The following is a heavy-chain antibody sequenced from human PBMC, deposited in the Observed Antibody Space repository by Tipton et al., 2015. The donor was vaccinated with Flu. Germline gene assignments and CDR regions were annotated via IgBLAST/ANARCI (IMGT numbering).Heavy chain of an antibody. CDR2: ISYDGSNK. J-gene: IGHJ4*02. Sequence: QVQLVQSGGVVVQPGRSLRLSCAASGFTFSSYAMHWVRQAPGKGLEWVAVISYDGSNKYYADSVKGRFTISRDNSKNTLYLQMNSLRAEDTAVYYCARVLLVYYDSSGYYDYWGQGTQVTVSS. CDR1: GFTFSSYA. V-gene: IGHV3-30-3*01. D-gene: IGHD3-22*01. CDR3: ARVLLVYYDSSGYYDY.